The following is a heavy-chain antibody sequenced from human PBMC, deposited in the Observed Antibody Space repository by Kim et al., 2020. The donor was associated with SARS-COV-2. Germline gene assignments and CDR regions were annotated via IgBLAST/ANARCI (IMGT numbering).Heavy chain of an antibody. J-gene: IGHJ6*02. CDR3: ARGSEGITMIVVVKPYYYYGMDV. V-gene: IGHV4-34*01. Sequence: SETLSLTCAVYGGSFSGYYGSWIRQPPGKGLEWIGEINHSGSTNYNPSLKSGVTISVDTSTNKFSLKLTSVTAADTAVYYWARGSEGITMIVVVKPYYYYGMDVWGQGTTVTVSS. D-gene: IGHD3-22*01. CDR2: INHSGST. CDR1: GGSFSGYY.